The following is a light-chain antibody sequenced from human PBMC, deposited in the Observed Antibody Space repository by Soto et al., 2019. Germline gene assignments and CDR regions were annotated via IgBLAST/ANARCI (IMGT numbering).Light chain of an antibody. J-gene: IGLJ1*01. CDR2: GNS. V-gene: IGLV1-40*01. Sequence: QSVLTQPPSVSGAPGQRVTISCTGSSSNIGAGYDVHWYQHLPGTAPKLLIYGNSNRPSGVPDRFSGSKSDTSASLAITGLQAEDEADYYCQSYDSSLSVRYVFGTGTKLTVL. CDR1: SSNIGAGYD. CDR3: QSYDSSLSVRYV.